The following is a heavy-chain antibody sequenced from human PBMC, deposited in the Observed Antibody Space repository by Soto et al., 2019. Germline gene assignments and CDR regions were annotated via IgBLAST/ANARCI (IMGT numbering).Heavy chain of an antibody. J-gene: IGHJ4*02. CDR1: GYTFTSYA. CDR3: ARAPDIVVAGGFDY. D-gene: IGHD2-2*01. V-gene: IGHV1-3*01. Sequence: QVQLVQSGAEVKKPGASVKVSCKASGYTFTSYAMHWVRQAPGQRLEWMGWINAGNGNTKYSQKFQGRVTITRDTSVSTAYMELSSLRSEDTAVYYCARAPDIVVAGGFDYWGQGTLVTVSS. CDR2: INAGNGNT.